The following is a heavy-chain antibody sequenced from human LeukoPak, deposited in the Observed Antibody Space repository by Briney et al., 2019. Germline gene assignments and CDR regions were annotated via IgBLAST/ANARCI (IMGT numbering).Heavy chain of an antibody. D-gene: IGHD2-2*01. CDR3: AKGYCSSTSCYRGRRHYYYGMDV. CDR1: GFAFSVYG. J-gene: IGHJ6*02. Sequence: PGTSLRLSCAASGFAFSVYGMPWVRQVPGKGLDWMVVTGHIGNDIHYADSVEGRFTVSRDNLKNTLYLQMNSLRAEDTAVYYCAKGYCSSTSCYRGRRHYYYGMDVWGQGTTVTVSS. CDR2: TGHIGNDI. V-gene: IGHV3-33*06.